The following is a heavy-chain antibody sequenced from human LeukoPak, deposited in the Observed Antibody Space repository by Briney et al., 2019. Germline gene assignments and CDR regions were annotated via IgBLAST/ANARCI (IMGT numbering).Heavy chain of an antibody. Sequence: SETLSLTCTVSGGSISSYYWSWIRQPPGKGLEWIGYIYYSGSTNYNPSLKSRVTISVDTSKNQFSLKLSSVTAADTAVYYCARLEGTDYYDRGGDWFDPWGQGTLVTVSS. CDR3: ARLEGTDYYDRGGDWFDP. J-gene: IGHJ5*02. CDR1: GGSISSYY. CDR2: IYYSGST. V-gene: IGHV4-59*08. D-gene: IGHD3-22*01.